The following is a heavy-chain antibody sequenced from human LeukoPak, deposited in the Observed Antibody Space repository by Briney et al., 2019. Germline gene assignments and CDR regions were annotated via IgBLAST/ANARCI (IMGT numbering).Heavy chain of an antibody. V-gene: IGHV1-2*06. CDR3: ARDAVYAMNWFDP. Sequence: ASVKVSCKASGYTFTGYYMHWMRQAPGQGLEWMGRINPNSGGTNYAQKFQGRVTMTRDTSISTAYMELSRLRSDDTAVYYCARDAVYAMNWFDPWGQGTLVTVSS. D-gene: IGHD2-8*01. CDR2: INPNSGGT. J-gene: IGHJ5*02. CDR1: GYTFTGYY.